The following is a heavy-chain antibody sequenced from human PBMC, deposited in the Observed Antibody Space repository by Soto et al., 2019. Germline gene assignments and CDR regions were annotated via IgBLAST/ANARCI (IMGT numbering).Heavy chain of an antibody. CDR1: GYTFTGYY. CDR3: ARDSSGYYPDYYYYYGMDV. D-gene: IGHD3-22*01. Sequence: ASVNVSCKASGYTFTGYYMHWVRQAPGQGLEWMGWINPNSGGTNYAQKFQGWVTMTRDTSISTAYMELSRLRSDDTAVYYCARDSSGYYPDYYYYYGMDVWGQGTTVTVSS. CDR2: INPNSGGT. J-gene: IGHJ6*02. V-gene: IGHV1-2*04.